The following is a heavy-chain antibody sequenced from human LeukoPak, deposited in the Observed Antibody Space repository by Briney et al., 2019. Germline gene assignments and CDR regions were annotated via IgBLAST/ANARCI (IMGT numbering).Heavy chain of an antibody. D-gene: IGHD6-19*01. CDR1: EFTFSNYG. CDR2: ISGSGDYT. V-gene: IGHV3-23*01. CDR3: AKRGMAVTGASYYYYMDV. Sequence: PGGSLRLSCAASEFTFSNYGMSWVRQAPGKGLEWVSAISGSGDYTYYADSVKGRFTISRDNSKNTLHLQMNSLRAEDAAVYYWAKRGMAVTGASYYYYMDVWGKGTTVTISS. J-gene: IGHJ6*03.